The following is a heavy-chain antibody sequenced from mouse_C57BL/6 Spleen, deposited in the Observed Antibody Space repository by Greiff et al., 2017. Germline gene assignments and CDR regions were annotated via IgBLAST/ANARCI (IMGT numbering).Heavy chain of an antibody. CDR1: GYSFTGYY. V-gene: IGHV1-42*01. D-gene: IGHD1-1*01. Sequence: EVQLQQSGPELVKPGASVKISCKASGYSFTGYYMNWVKQSPEKSLEWIGEINPSTGGTTYNQKFKAKATVTVDKSSSPAYMQLKSLTSEDSAVYYCARSAVVAGNYFDYWGQGTTLTVSS. CDR2: INPSTGGT. CDR3: ARSAVVAGNYFDY. J-gene: IGHJ2*01.